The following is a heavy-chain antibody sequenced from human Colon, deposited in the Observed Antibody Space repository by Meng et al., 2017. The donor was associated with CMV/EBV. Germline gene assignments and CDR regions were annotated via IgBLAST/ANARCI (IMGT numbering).Heavy chain of an antibody. CDR2: IIPVYPMT. CDR3: ARGFVVVPAALGY. CDR1: GGNFGGYS. D-gene: IGHD2-2*01. J-gene: IGHJ4*02. Sequence: SVKVSCKASGGNFGGYSISWVRQAPGQGLEWLGGIIPVYPMTHYAQKFQDRVTIIADKSTSTAYMELSTLTSEDTAVYYCARGFVVVPAALGYWGQGTLVTVSS. V-gene: IGHV1-69*10.